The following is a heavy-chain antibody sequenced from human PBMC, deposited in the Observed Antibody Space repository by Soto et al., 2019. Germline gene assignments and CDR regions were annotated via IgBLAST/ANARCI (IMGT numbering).Heavy chain of an antibody. D-gene: IGHD4-4*01. V-gene: IGHV3-33*01. CDR2: IWYDGRNK. CDR3: ARNRPYSNYYYYMDV. J-gene: IGHJ6*03. CDR1: GFTFSSYG. Sequence: GGSLRLSCAASGFTFSSYGMHWVRQAPGKGLEWVAVIWYDGRNKYYADSVKGRFTISRDNSKNTLYLQMNSLRAEDTAVYYCARNRPYSNYYYYMDVWGKGTTVTVSS.